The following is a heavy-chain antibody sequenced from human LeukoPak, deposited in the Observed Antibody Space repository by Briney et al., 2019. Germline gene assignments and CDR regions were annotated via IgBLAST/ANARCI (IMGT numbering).Heavy chain of an antibody. CDR2: IYYSGST. CDR3: AREQSLHYYDSSGYGD. J-gene: IGHJ4*02. CDR1: GGSISSSSYY. D-gene: IGHD3-22*01. V-gene: IGHV4-39*07. Sequence: PSETLSLTCTVSGGSISSSSYYWGWIRQPPGKGLEWIGSIYYSGSTNYNPSLKSRVTISVDTSKNQFSLKLSSVTAADTAVYYCAREQSLHYYDSSGYGDWGQGTLVTVSS.